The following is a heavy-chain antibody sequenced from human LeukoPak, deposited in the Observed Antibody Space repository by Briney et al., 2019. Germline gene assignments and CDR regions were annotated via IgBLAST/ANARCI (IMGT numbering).Heavy chain of an antibody. CDR1: GYTFTGYY. V-gene: IGHV1-2*02. CDR2: INPNSGGT. Sequence: ASVKVSCKSSGYTFTGYYMHWVRPAPGQGLEWMGWINPNSGGTNYAQKFQGRVTMTRDTSISTAYMELSRLRSDDTAVYYCAIYSQGYYDSSGYFDYWGQGTLVTVSS. CDR3: AIYSQGYYDSSGYFDY. D-gene: IGHD3-22*01. J-gene: IGHJ4*02.